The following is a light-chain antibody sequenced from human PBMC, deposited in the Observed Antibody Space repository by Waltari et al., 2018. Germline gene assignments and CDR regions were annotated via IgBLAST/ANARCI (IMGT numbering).Light chain of an antibody. J-gene: IGLJ2*01. V-gene: IGLV2-23*02. CDR3: CSYAGSSTHVL. Sequence: QSDLTQPASVSGSPGQSITIPCTGTSSHVGGSNYVSWYQKYPGKAPKLMIYDVSKRPSGVSNRFAGSKSGNTTSLTISGLQAEDEADYYCCSYAGSSTHVLFGGGTKLTVL. CDR2: DVS. CDR1: SSHVGGSNY.